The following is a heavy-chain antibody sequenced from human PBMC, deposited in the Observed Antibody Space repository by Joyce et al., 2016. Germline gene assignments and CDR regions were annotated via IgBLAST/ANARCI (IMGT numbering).Heavy chain of an antibody. CDR3: GSVFEY. Sequence: EVQLVESGGGLLQPGGSLSLSCAASGFTFTNYWMHWVRQAPGKGLVWVARVDSDGSGTSYADSVKGRFTISRDNAKNMVYLQMNSLRIEGTAVYYCGSVFEYWGRGALVTVSS. V-gene: IGHV3-74*01. CDR2: VDSDGSGT. CDR1: GFTFTNYW. J-gene: IGHJ4*02.